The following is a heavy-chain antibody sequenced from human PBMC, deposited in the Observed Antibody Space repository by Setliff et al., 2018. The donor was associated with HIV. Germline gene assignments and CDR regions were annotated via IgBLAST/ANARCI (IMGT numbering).Heavy chain of an antibody. CDR2: INHSGST. CDR1: GGSLSGYY. D-gene: IGHD2-2*03. V-gene: IGHV4-34*01. Sequence: SETLSLTCAVYGGSLSGYYWSWIRQPPGKGLEWIGEINHSGSTNYNPSLKSRVTISVDTSKNQFSLKLSSVTAADTAVYYCARVDIVVVPAGPYYYYGMDVWGQGTTVTVSS. J-gene: IGHJ6*02. CDR3: ARVDIVVVPAGPYYYYGMDV.